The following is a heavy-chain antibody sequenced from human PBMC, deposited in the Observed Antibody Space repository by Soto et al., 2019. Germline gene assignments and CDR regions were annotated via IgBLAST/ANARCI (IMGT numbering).Heavy chain of an antibody. CDR2: ISYDGSNK. CDR1: GFTFSSYG. D-gene: IGHD6-6*01. Sequence: GGSLRLSCAASGFTFSSYGMHWVRQAPGKGLEWVAVISYDGSNKYYADSVKGRFTISRDNSKNTLYLQMNSLRAEDTAVYYCAKDYKEGPRLVHYFDYWGQGTLVTVSS. J-gene: IGHJ4*02. CDR3: AKDYKEGPRLVHYFDY. V-gene: IGHV3-30*18.